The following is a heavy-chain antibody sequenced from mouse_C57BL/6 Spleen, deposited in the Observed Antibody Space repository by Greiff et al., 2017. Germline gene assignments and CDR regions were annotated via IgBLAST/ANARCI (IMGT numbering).Heavy chain of an antibody. J-gene: IGHJ4*01. V-gene: IGHV1-62-2*01. D-gene: IGHD2-2*01. CDR1: GYTFTEYT. CDR3: ARHEKGYGAMDY. CDR2: FYPGSGSI. Sequence: VKLMESGAELVKPGASVKLSCKASGYTFTEYTIHWVKQRSGQGLEWIGWFYPGSGSIKYNEKFKDKATLTADKSSSTVYMELSRLTSEDSAVYFCARHEKGYGAMDYWGQGTSVTVSS.